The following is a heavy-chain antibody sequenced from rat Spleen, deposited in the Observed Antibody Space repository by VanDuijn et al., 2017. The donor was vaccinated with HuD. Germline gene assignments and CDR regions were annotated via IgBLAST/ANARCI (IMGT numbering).Heavy chain of an antibody. V-gene: IGHV3-3*01. Sequence: EVQLQESGPGLVKPSQSLSLTCSVTGYSITSSYRWNWIRKFPGNKLEWMGYINNAGSTIYNPSLQSRISITRDTSRNHFFLQVNSVTTEDTATYYCARSDGTHYYLPFANWGQGTVVTVSS. J-gene: IGHJ3*01. D-gene: IGHD1-12*02. CDR3: ARSDGTHYYLPFAN. CDR2: INNAGST. CDR1: GYSITSSYR.